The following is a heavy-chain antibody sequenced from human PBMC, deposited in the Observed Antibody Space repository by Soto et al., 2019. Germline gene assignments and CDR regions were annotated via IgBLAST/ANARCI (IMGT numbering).Heavy chain of an antibody. CDR3: ARDRRTYYDFWSGLNWFDP. J-gene: IGHJ5*02. Sequence: QVQLQESGPGLVKPSQTLSLTCTVSGGSISSGDYYWSWIRQPPGKGLEWIGYIYYSGSTYYSPSLKRRVTISVETSKNQLSLKLSSVTAADTAVYYCARDRRTYYDFWSGLNWFDPWGQGTLVTVSS. CDR1: GGSISSGDYY. CDR2: IYYSGST. V-gene: IGHV4-30-4*01. D-gene: IGHD3-3*01.